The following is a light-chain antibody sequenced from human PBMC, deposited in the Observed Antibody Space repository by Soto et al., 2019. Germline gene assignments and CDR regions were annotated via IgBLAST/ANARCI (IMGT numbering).Light chain of an antibody. V-gene: IGKV1-33*01. Sequence: DIGMTQSPSSLSSPVGDIFTITCRSSQSISSYLNWYQQKPGRAPKLLIYDASNLEAGVPSRFRGSGSGTDFTFTISRLQPEDIATYYCQQYENLPTFGQGTRLEIK. CDR2: DAS. J-gene: IGKJ5*01. CDR1: QSISSY. CDR3: QQYENLPT.